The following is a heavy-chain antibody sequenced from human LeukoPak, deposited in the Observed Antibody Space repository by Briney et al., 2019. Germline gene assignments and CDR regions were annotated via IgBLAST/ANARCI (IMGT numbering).Heavy chain of an antibody. Sequence: PSETLSLTCTVSGGSISSYFWTWIRQPAGRGLEWVGHIYSSGSFNYNPSLKSRVTMSIDTSKNQLSLKLNSVTAADTAVYYCARSGGSSSGSLGLWYSDIWGQGTMVTVSS. D-gene: IGHD6-19*01. CDR2: IYSSGSF. J-gene: IGHJ3*02. CDR3: ARSGGSSSGSLGLWYSDI. V-gene: IGHV4-4*07. CDR1: GGSISSYF.